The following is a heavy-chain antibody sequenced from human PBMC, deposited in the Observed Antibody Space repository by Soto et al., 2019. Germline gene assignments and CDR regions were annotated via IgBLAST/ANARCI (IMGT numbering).Heavy chain of an antibody. CDR1: GGSISSSSYY. D-gene: IGHD2-8*01. CDR2: IYYSGST. J-gene: IGHJ4*02. V-gene: IGHV4-39*01. Sequence: QLQLQESGPGLVKPSETLSLTCTVSGGSISSSSYYWGWIRQPPGKGLEWIGSIYYSGSTYYNPSLKSRVTISVDTSKNQFSLKLSSVTAADTAVYYCARHLADIVLMVYAYYFDYWGQGTLVTVSS. CDR3: ARHLADIVLMVYAYYFDY.